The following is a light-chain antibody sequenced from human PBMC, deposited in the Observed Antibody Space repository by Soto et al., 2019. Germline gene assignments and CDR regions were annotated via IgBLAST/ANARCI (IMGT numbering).Light chain of an antibody. CDR2: DAS. CDR1: QSVSSY. J-gene: IGKJ1*01. Sequence: EVVMTKSPATLSVSPGERATLSCRASQSVSSYLAWYQQKPGQAPRLLIYDASNRATGIPARFSGSGSGTDFTLTITSLQAEDVAVYYCQQYFSFPRTFGQGTKVDIK. V-gene: IGKV3D-15*01. CDR3: QQYFSFPRT.